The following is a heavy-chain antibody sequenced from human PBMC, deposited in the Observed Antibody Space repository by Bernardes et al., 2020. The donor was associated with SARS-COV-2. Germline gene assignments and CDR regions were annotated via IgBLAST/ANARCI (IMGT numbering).Heavy chain of an antibody. CDR2: ISGSGGYT. D-gene: IGHD3-10*01. CDR1: GFTFSSYA. Sequence: GRSLRLSCSASGFTFSSYAMSWVRQAPGKGLEWVSAISGSGGYTYYADSLKGRFTISRDNSKSTLYLQMNSLRAEDTAIYYCAKDWRGSGDDWFDPWGQGTLVTVAS. J-gene: IGHJ5*02. V-gene: IGHV3-23*01. CDR3: AKDWRGSGDDWFDP.